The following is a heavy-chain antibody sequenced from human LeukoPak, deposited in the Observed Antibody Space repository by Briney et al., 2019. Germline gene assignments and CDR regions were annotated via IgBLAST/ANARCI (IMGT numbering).Heavy chain of an antibody. J-gene: IGHJ3*02. D-gene: IGHD6-25*01. Sequence: SETLSLTCTVSGGSISSSSYYWGWIRQPPGKGLEWIGSIYYSGSTYYNPSLKSRVTISVDTSKNQFSLKLSSVTAADTAVYYCARPRIAADAFDIWGQGTMVTVSS. CDR1: GGSISSSSYY. CDR3: ARPRIAADAFDI. V-gene: IGHV4-39*01. CDR2: IYYSGST.